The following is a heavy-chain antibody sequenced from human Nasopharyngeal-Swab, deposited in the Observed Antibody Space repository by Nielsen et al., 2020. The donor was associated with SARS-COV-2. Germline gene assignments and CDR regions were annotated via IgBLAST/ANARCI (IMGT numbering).Heavy chain of an antibody. D-gene: IGHD3-16*01. Sequence: SGPTLVKPTQTFTLTCTFSGFSLSTSGMCVSWIRQPPGKALEWLALIDWDDDKYYSTSLKTRLTISKDTSKNQVVLTMTNMDPVDTATYYCARIQAMITFGGANYYGMDVWGQGTTVTVSS. CDR2: IDWDDDK. J-gene: IGHJ6*02. CDR3: ARIQAMITFGGANYYGMDV. V-gene: IGHV2-70*01. CDR1: GFSLSTSGMC.